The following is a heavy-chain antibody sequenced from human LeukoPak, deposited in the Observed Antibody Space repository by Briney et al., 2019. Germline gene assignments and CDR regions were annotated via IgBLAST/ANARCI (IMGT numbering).Heavy chain of an antibody. CDR2: IIPIFGTA. CDR1: GGTFSSYA. D-gene: IGHD3-3*01. CDR3: ARDTTIFGVVTPNAFDI. J-gene: IGHJ3*02. V-gene: IGHV1-69*13. Sequence: ASVKVSCKASGGTFSSYAISWVRQAPGQGLEWMGGIIPIFGTANYAQKFQGRVTITADESTSTAYMELSSLRSEDTAVYYCARDTTIFGVVTPNAFDIWGQGTMVTVSS.